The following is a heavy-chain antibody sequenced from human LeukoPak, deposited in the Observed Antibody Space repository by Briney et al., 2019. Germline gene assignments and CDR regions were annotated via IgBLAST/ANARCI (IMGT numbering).Heavy chain of an antibody. V-gene: IGHV3-30*18. CDR1: GFTLSNVD. CDR2: ISYDGSNK. J-gene: IGHJ4*02. D-gene: IGHD3-9*01. CDR3: AKDRIRLRYFDWSADY. Sequence: GGSLRLSCFASGFTLSNVDMHWVRQAPGKGLEWVAVISYDGSNKYYADSAKGRFTISRDNSKNTLYLQMNSLRAEDTAVYYCAKDRIRLRYFDWSADYWGQGTLVTVSS.